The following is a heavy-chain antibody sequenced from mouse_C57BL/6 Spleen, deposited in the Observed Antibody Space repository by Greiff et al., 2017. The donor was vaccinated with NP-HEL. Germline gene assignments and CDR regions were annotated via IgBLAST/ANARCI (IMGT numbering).Heavy chain of an antibody. CDR2: IYPGDGDT. CDR1: GYAFSSSW. Sequence: QVQLQQSGPELVKPGASVKISCKASGYAFSSSWMNWVKQRPGKGLEWIGRIYPGDGDTNYNGKFKGKATLTADKSSSTAYMQLSSLTSEDSAVYFCARRRIYYDYGYAMDYWGQGTSVTVSS. D-gene: IGHD2-4*01. J-gene: IGHJ4*01. CDR3: ARRRIYYDYGYAMDY. V-gene: IGHV1-82*01.